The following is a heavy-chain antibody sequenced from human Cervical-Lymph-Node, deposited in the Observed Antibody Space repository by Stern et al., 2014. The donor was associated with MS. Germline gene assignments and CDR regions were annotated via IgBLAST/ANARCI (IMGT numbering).Heavy chain of an antibody. CDR2: IYYSGST. J-gene: IGHJ5*02. D-gene: IGHD3-3*01. V-gene: IGHV4-59*01. CDR1: GGSIRSYY. Sequence: QLQLQESGPGLVKPSETLSLTCTVSGGSIRSYYWSWIRQSPGKGLEWIGYIYYSGSTTYNPSLKSRVTISVDTSKNQFSLKLTSVTAADTAVYYCARGVGDDFWSGSGFDPWGQGTLVTVSS. CDR3: ARGVGDDFWSGSGFDP.